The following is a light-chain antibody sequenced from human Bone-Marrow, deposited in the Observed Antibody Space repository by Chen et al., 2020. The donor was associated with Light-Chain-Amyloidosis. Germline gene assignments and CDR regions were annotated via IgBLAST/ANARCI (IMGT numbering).Light chain of an antibody. CDR2: RDT. CDR3: QSADSSGTYEVI. J-gene: IGLJ2*01. V-gene: IGLV3-25*03. CDR1: DLPTKY. Sequence: SYELTQPPSVSVSPGQTARITCSGDDLPTKYAYWYQQKPGQAPVLVIHRDTERPSGISDRFSGSSSGTTATLTISGVQAEAEADYHCQSADSSGTYEVIFGGGTKLTVL.